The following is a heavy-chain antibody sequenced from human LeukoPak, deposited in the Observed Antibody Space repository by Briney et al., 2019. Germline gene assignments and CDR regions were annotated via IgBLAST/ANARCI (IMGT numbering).Heavy chain of an antibody. V-gene: IGHV4-59*01. CDR2: IYYSGST. J-gene: IGHJ4*02. CDR1: DVSISSYY. D-gene: IGHD2-15*01. Sequence: SETLSLTCTVSDVSISSYYWSWIRQPPGKGLEWIGYIYYSGSTNYNPSLRSRLTISVDTSKNQFSLKLSSVTAADTAVYYCARAVVLATAIHFDRWGQGTLVTVSS. CDR3: ARAVVLATAIHFDR.